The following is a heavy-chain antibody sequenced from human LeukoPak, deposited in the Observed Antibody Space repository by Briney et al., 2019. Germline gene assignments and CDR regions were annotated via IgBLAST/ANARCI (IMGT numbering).Heavy chain of an antibody. V-gene: IGHV3-53*01. D-gene: IGHD6-13*01. CDR1: GFTVSSHY. J-gene: IGHJ5*02. CDR2: IYSGGST. Sequence: GGSLRLSCAASGFTVSSHYMSWVRQAPGKGLEWVSVIYSGGSTYYADSVKGRFTISRDNSKNTLYLQMNSLRAEDTAVYYCARMVAAAGTNWFDPWGQGTLVTVPS. CDR3: ARMVAAAGTNWFDP.